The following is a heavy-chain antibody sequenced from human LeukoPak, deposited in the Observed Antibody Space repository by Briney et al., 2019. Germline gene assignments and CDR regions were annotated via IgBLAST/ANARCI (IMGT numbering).Heavy chain of an antibody. CDR1: GFTFSSYA. Sequence: GGSLRLSCAASGFTFSSYAMSWVRQAPGKGLEWVSVISGSGSDTYYADSVKGRFTISRDNSKNTLYLQMNGLRAEDTAVYYCAKESGYSTGWYSDYWGQGTLVTVSS. V-gene: IGHV3-23*01. CDR2: ISGSGSDT. D-gene: IGHD6-19*01. CDR3: AKESGYSTGWYSDY. J-gene: IGHJ4*02.